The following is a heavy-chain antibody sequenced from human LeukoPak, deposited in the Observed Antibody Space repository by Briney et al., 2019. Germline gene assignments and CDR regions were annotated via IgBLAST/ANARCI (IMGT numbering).Heavy chain of an antibody. J-gene: IGHJ4*02. CDR3: ARDLSDNWYAFGY. D-gene: IGHD1-1*01. Sequence: SGGSLRLSCEDSGFTFDGYGMSWVRQAPGKGLEWVSGINWDGGSTFYADSVKGRFTISRDNAKNSLYLQMNGLRAEDTALYYCARDLSDNWYAFGYWGRGTLVTVSS. V-gene: IGHV3-20*04. CDR2: INWDGGST. CDR1: GFTFDGYG.